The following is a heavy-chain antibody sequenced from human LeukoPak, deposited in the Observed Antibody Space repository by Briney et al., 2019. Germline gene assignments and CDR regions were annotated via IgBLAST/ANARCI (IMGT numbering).Heavy chain of an antibody. CDR1: GFIFDDYA. CDR3: AKEVGYCSSTSCPGDWCDP. CDR2: ISWNSGSI. D-gene: IGHD2-2*01. J-gene: IGHJ5*02. Sequence: PGGSLRLSCAASGFIFDDYAMHWVRQAPGKGLEWISGISWNSGSIGYADSVKGRFTISRDNAKNSLYLQMNSLRAEDTALYYCAKEVGYCSSTSCPGDWCDPWGQGTLVTVSS. V-gene: IGHV3-9*01.